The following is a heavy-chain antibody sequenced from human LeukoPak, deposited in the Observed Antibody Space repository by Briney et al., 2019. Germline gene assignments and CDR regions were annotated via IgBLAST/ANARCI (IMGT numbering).Heavy chain of an antibody. CDR1: GFTFSSYS. CDR3: AREVDTAMVDY. V-gene: IGHV3-30*03. J-gene: IGHJ4*02. Sequence: GGSLRLSCAASGFTFSSYSMNWVRQAPGKGLEWVAVISYDGSNKYYADSVKGRFTISRDNSKNTLYLQMNSLRAEDTAVYYCAREVDTAMVDYWGQGTLVTVSS. CDR2: ISYDGSNK. D-gene: IGHD5-18*01.